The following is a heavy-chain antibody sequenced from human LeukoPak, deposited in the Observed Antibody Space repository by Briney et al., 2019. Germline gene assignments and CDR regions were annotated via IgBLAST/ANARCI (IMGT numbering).Heavy chain of an antibody. J-gene: IGHJ6*02. V-gene: IGHV1-18*01. CDR3: ASSPGTDYYYYGMDV. CDR1: GYTFTSYG. Sequence: GASVKVSCKASGYTFTSYGISWVRQAPGQGLEWMGWISAYNGNTNYAQKLQGRVTMTTDTSTSTAYMELRSLSSDDTAVYYCASSPGTDYYYYGMDVWGQGTTVTVSS. CDR2: ISAYNGNT.